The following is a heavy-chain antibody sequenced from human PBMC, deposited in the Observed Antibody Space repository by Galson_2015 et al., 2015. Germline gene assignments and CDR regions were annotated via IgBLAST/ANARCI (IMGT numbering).Heavy chain of an antibody. Sequence: SLRLSCAASGFTFSNYAMKWVRQAPGTGLEWVSAIAGSGDHIHYADSVKGRFTISRDNSKNTVYLQMNSLRAEDTAVYYCANYQQQLIRQDYWGQGTLVTVSS. V-gene: IGHV3-23*01. CDR1: GFTFSNYA. CDR3: ANYQQQLIRQDY. D-gene: IGHD6-13*01. CDR2: IAGSGDHI. J-gene: IGHJ4*02.